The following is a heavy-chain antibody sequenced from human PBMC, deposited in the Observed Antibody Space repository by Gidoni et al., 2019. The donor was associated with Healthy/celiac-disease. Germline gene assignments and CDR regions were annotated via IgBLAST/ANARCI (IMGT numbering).Heavy chain of an antibody. D-gene: IGHD4-17*01. V-gene: IGHV4-39*07. CDR1: GGSISSRRYY. Sequence: QLQLQESGPGLVKPSETLSLTCTVSGGSISSRRYYWGWIRQPPGKGLEWIGSIYYSGRTYYTPSLQSRVTISVDTSQNQFSLKLSSVTAADTAVYYCARYGDYGDYVEAFDIWGQGTMVTVSS. CDR3: ARYGDYGDYVEAFDI. CDR2: IYYSGRT. J-gene: IGHJ3*02.